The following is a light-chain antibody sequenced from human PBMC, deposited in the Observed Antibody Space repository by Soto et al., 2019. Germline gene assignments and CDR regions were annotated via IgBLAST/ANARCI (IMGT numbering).Light chain of an antibody. CDR3: SSYTSSSTV. J-gene: IGLJ1*01. V-gene: IGLV2-14*01. CDR1: SSDVGAYNY. CDR2: EVS. Sequence: QSVLTQPASVSGSPGQSITISCTRTSSDVGAYNYVSWYQQHPGKAPKLMIYEVSNRPSGVSNRFSGSKSGNTASLTISGLQAEDEADYYCSSYTSSSTVFGTGTKVTV.